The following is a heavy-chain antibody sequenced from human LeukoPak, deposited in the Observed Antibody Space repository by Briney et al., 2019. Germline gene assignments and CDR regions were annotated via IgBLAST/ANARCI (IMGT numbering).Heavy chain of an antibody. CDR2: IYYSGTT. V-gene: IGHV4-39*01. Sequence: PSGTLSLTCTVSNASIATSSYYWGWIRQPPGKGLEWIGNIYYSGTTNYNPSLKGRVAFFLDTSKNQFSLKLTSVTAADTAVYYCARRQRYPYYFNSWGQGTLVTVSS. J-gene: IGHJ4*02. CDR3: ARRQRYPYYFNS. CDR1: NASIATSSYY. D-gene: IGHD2-2*01.